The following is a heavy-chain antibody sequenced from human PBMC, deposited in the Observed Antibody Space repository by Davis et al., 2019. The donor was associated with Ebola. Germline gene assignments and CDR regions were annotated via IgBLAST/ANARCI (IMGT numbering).Heavy chain of an antibody. J-gene: IGHJ5*02. V-gene: IGHV1-69*10. D-gene: IGHD6-19*01. CDR2: IIPIFGIA. Sequence: AASVKVSCKASGGTFSSYAISWVRQAPGQGLEWMGGIIPIFGIANYAQKFQGRVTITADKSTSTAYMELSSLRSEDTAVYYCARDRYRGSGWLGPWGQGTLVTVSS. CDR3: ARDRYRGSGWLGP. CDR1: GGTFSSYA.